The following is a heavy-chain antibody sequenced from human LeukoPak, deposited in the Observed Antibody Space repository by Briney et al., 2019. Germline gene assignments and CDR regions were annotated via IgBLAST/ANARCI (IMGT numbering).Heavy chain of an antibody. J-gene: IGHJ4*02. CDR2: IYYSGST. CDR3: ASFEYSSSYYFDY. D-gene: IGHD6-6*01. Sequence: SETLSLTCTVSGGSISSYYWSWIRQPPGKGLEWIGYIYYSGSTNYNPSLKSRVNISVDTSKNQFSLKLSSVTAADTAVYYCASFEYSSSYYFDYWGQGTLVTVSS. CDR1: GGSISSYY. V-gene: IGHV4-59*01.